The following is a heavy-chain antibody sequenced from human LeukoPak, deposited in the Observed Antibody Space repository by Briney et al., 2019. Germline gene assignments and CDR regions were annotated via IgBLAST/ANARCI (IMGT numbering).Heavy chain of an antibody. CDR2: ISNGDDSI. D-gene: IGHD3-22*01. V-gene: IGHV3-48*03. Sequence: PGGSLRLSCAASGFTFSNYAMNWVRQAPGKGLEWVSHISNGDDSIYYADSVKGRFTISRDNARNSLYLQMNSLRAEDTAVYYCARHYYDSSGYYKGDYWGQGTLVTVSS. J-gene: IGHJ4*02. CDR3: ARHYYDSSGYYKGDY. CDR1: GFTFSNYA.